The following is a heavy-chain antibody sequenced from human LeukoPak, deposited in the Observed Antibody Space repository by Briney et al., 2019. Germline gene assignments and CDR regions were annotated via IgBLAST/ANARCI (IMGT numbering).Heavy chain of an antibody. CDR3: ARLHSIAAAGTYDY. Sequence: GGSLRLSCAASGFIFSDYYMTWIRQAPGKGLDWISYISGDSSNTIYADSVRGRFTASRDNAKNSLYLQMNSLRAEDTAIYYCARLHSIAAAGTYDYWGQGTLVTVSS. CDR2: ISGDSSNT. V-gene: IGHV3-11*06. D-gene: IGHD6-13*01. CDR1: GFIFSDYY. J-gene: IGHJ4*02.